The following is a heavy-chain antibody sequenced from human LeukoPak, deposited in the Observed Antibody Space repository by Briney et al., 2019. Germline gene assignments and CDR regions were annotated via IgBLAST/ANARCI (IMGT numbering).Heavy chain of an antibody. V-gene: IGHV4-30-2*01. J-gene: IGHJ4*02. CDR2: IYHSGST. Sequence: PSETLSLTCTVSGGSISSGGYYWSWIRQPPGKGLEWIGYIYHSGSTYYNPSLKSRVTISVDRSKNQFSLKLSSVTAADTAVYYCARGDCSSTSCYAGGSFYYFDYWGQGTLVTVSS. CDR3: ARGDCSSTSCYAGGSFYYFDY. D-gene: IGHD2-2*01. CDR1: GGSISSGGYY.